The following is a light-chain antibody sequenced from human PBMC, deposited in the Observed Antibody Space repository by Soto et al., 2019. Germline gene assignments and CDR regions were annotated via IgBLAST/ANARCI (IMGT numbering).Light chain of an antibody. CDR3: QQRSSWPLT. CDR1: QSVRSN. V-gene: IGKV3-11*01. CDR2: GAS. J-gene: IGKJ4*02. Sequence: EIVMTQSPATLSVSPGERATLSCRASQSVRSNLAWYQQKPGQAPRLLIDGASNRATGIPARFSGSGSGTDFTLTISSLEPEDFAVYFCQQRSSWPLTFGGGTKVDIK.